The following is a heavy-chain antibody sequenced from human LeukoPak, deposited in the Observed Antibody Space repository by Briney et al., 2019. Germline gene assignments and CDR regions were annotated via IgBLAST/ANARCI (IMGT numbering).Heavy chain of an antibody. CDR2: INPNSGGT. D-gene: IGHD5-24*01. CDR3: ARVEMATIGGTDY. CDR1: GYTFTGYY. V-gene: IGHV1-2*02. Sequence: GASVKVSCKASGYTFTGYYMHWVQQAPGQGLEWMGWINPNSGGTNYAQKFQGRVTMTRDTSISTAYMELSRLRSDDTAVYYCARVEMATIGGTDYWGQGTLVTVSS. J-gene: IGHJ4*02.